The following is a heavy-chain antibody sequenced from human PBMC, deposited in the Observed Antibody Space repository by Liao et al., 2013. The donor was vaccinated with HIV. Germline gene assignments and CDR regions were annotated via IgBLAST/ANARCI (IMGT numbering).Heavy chain of an antibody. Sequence: QVQLQESGPGLVKPSQTLSLTCTVSGGSISSGSYYWSWIRQPAGKGLEWIGRIYTSGSTNYNPSLKSRVTISVDTSKNQFSLKLSSVTAADTAVYYCARVAIFGSGLHRGRTLYYWGRGKPSVTVSS. CDR3: ARVAIFGSGLHRGRTLYY. CDR1: GGSISSGSYY. J-gene: IGHJ4*01. D-gene: IGHD3-3*01. V-gene: IGHV4-61*02. CDR2: IYTSGST.